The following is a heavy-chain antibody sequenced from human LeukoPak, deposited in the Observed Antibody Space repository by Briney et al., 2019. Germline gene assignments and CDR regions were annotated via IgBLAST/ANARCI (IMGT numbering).Heavy chain of an antibody. J-gene: IGHJ4*02. CDR3: ATLAAAVSYFDY. CDR2: IIPILGIA. V-gene: IGHV1-69*04. CDR1: GGTFSSYA. Sequence: SVKVSCKASGGTFSSYAISWVRQAPGQGLEWMGRIIPILGIANYAQKFQGRVTITADKSTSTAYMELSSLRSEDTAVYYCATLAAAVSYFDYWGQGALVTVSS. D-gene: IGHD6-13*01.